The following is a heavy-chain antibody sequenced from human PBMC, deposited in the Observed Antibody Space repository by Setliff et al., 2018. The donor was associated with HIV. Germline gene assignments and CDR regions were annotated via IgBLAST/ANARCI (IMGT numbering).Heavy chain of an antibody. CDR1: GYTFTTYA. V-gene: IGHV1-3*01. CDR2: IDAGNGNT. D-gene: IGHD1-26*01. J-gene: IGHJ4*02. CDR3: ARAGSGSPLILFDY. Sequence: GASVKVSCKASGYTFTTYAMHWVRQAPGQRLEWMGWIDAGNGNTKYSQKFQGRVTITRDTSASTAYLELSSLRSEDTAVYYCARAGSGSPLILFDYWGQGTLVTVSS.